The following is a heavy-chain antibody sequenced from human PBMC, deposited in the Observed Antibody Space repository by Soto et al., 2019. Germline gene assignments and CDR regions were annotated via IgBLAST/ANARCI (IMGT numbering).Heavy chain of an antibody. CDR2: ISSSSSYI. J-gene: IGHJ6*01. Sequence: GGSLRLSCAASGFTFSSYSMNWVRQPPGNGLEWVSSISSSSSYIYYADSVKGRFTIFRDNAKNSLYLQMNSLRAEDTAVYYCARGFTPPAYSSSWYWGYYYYGMDVWGQGTTVTVYS. D-gene: IGHD6-13*01. V-gene: IGHV3-21*01. CDR1: GFTFSSYS. CDR3: ARGFTPPAYSSSWYWGYYYYGMDV.